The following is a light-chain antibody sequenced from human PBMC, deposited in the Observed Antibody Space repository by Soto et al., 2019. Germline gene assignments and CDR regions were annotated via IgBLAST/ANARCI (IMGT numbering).Light chain of an antibody. J-gene: IGLJ3*02. CDR2: GNS. Sequence: QSVLTQPPSASGAPGQRVTISCTGSSSNIGGGYYVHWYQQLPGKAPKLLIYGNSNRPSGVPDRFSGSKSGTSASLAITGPRAEDEDDDDSQSYDSTVSGWVFGGGTKLTVL. V-gene: IGLV1-40*01. CDR1: SSNIGGGYY. CDR3: QSYDSTVSGWV.